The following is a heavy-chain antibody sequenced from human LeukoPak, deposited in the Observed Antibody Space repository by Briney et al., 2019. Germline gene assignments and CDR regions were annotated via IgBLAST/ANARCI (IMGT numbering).Heavy chain of an antibody. CDR2: IYYSGST. Sequence: SETLSLTCTVSGGSISSYYWSWIRQPPGKGLEWVGYIYYSGSTNYNPSLKSRVTISVDTSKNQFSLKLSSVTAADTAVYYCARVSSSSGYGWFDSWGQGILVTVSS. D-gene: IGHD6-13*01. CDR1: GGSISSYY. J-gene: IGHJ5*01. CDR3: ARVSSSSGYGWFDS. V-gene: IGHV4-59*01.